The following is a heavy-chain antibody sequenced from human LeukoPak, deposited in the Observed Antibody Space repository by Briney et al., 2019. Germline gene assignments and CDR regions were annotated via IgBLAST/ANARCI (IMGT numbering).Heavy chain of an antibody. D-gene: IGHD5-12*01. Sequence: ASVKVSCKASGGTFSSYAISWVRQAPGQGLEWMRGIIPIFGTANYAQKFQGRVTITADESTSTAYMELSSLRSEDTAVYYCARSGTSMVATSIWGQGTLVTVSS. V-gene: IGHV1-69*13. CDR3: ARSGTSMVATSI. J-gene: IGHJ4*02. CDR2: IIPIFGTA. CDR1: GGTFSSYA.